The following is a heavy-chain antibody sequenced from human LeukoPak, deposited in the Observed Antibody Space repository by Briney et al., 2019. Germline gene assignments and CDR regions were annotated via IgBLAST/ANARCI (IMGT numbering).Heavy chain of an antibody. J-gene: IGHJ3*02. D-gene: IGHD1-14*01. CDR2: ISGSGGST. V-gene: IGHV3-23*01. CDR1: GFTFSSYA. CDR3: ARGSRNQRFSKITRTTGAFDI. Sequence: PGGSLRLSCAASGFTFSSYAMSWVRQAPGKGLEWVSAISGSGGSTYYADSVKGRFTISRDNSKNTLYLQMNSLRAEDTAVYYCARGSRNQRFSKITRTTGAFDIWGQGTMVTVSS.